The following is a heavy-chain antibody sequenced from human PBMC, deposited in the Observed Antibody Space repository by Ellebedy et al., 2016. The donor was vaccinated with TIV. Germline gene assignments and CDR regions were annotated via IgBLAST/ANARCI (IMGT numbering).Heavy chain of an antibody. CDR3: TAPSGIVGATDSPYYYYGMDV. V-gene: IGHV3-73*01. D-gene: IGHD1-26*01. J-gene: IGHJ6*02. CDR1: GFTFSGSA. CDR2: IRSKANSYAT. Sequence: GGSLRLSXAASGFTFSGSAMHWVRQASGKGLEWVCRIRSKANSYATAYAASVKGRFTISRDDSKNTAYLQMNSLKTEDTAVYYCTAPSGIVGATDSPYYYYGMDVWGQGTTVTVSS.